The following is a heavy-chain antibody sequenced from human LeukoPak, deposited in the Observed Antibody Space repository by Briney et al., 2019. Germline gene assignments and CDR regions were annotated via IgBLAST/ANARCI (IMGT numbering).Heavy chain of an antibody. CDR3: GRKSAARKTSEFDY. CDR1: GYTFTDYY. V-gene: IGHV1-2*02. CDR2: IHPNSGGT. Sequence: GASVKLSCKASGYTFTDYYMNWVRQAPGQGLEWMGWIHPNSGGTNYAQKFQGTVTMTRDTSISTAYMKLSRLTSDDTAVYSCGRKSAARKTSEFDYWGQGTLVTVSS. J-gene: IGHJ4*02. D-gene: IGHD6-25*01.